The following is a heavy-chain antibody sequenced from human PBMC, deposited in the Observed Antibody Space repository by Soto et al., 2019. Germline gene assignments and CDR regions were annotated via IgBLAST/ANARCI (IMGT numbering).Heavy chain of an antibody. CDR2: ISAYNGNT. D-gene: IGHD3-3*01. Sequence: QVQLVQSGAEVKKPGASVKVSCKASGYTFSSYGVSWVRQAPGQGLEWLGWISAYNGNTNYAQKLQGRVTMTTDTSTSTVYMDLRSLRSDDTAVYYCARVIMVSGEFDPNYYFGMDVWGQGTTVTVSS. V-gene: IGHV1-18*01. CDR3: ARVIMVSGEFDPNYYFGMDV. CDR1: GYTFSSYG. J-gene: IGHJ6*02.